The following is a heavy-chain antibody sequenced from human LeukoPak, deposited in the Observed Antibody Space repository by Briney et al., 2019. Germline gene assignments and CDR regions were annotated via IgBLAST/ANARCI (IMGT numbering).Heavy chain of an antibody. CDR3: ARVPVYCGGDCYFDY. V-gene: IGHV3-74*01. CDR1: GFTFSSNW. D-gene: IGHD2-21*02. J-gene: IGHJ4*02. CDR2: INSDGSST. Sequence: PGGSLRLSCAASGFTFSSNWMHWVRQAPGKRLVWVSRINSDGSSTRYADSVKRRFTITRDNAKNTLYLQMISLRGEDAAVYYCARVPVYCGGDCYFDYWGQGTLVTVSS.